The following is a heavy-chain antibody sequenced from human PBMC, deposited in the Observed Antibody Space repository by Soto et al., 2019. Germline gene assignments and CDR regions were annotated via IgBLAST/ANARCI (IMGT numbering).Heavy chain of an antibody. CDR1: GFTFSFYG. V-gene: IGHV3-33*01. CDR3: ARDSDTSGHYTHLDV. Sequence: PGGSLRLSCAGTGFTFSFYGIHWVRQAPGKGLEWVTVMWSDGSSKYYADSVKGRFTISRDNSKNTLYLQMNSLRAEDTAVYHCARDSDTSGHYTHLDVWGQGTTVTVSS. J-gene: IGHJ6*02. D-gene: IGHD3-22*01. CDR2: MWSDGSSK.